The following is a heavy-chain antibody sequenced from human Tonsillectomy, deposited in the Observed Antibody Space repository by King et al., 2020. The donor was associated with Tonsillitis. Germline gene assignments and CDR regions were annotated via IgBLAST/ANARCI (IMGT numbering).Heavy chain of an antibody. CDR3: ARHTALGAFDI. CDR1: GFTFSDYG. V-gene: IGHV3-30*03. D-gene: IGHD2-21*01. CDR2: ISYDGNYK. J-gene: IGHJ3*02. Sequence: VQLVESGGGVIQPGRSLRLSCIASGFTFSDYGMHWVRQAPGKGLEWVAVISYDGNYKHYADSVKGRFTIFRDNSKNTLSLQMNSLRTEDTAVYYCARHTALGAFDIWGQGTMVHVSS.